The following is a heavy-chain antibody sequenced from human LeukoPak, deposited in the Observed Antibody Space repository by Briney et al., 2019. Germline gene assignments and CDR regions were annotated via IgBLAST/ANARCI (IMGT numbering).Heavy chain of an antibody. Sequence: GGSLRLSCAASGFTFSSYAMSWVRQAPGKGLEWVSAISGSGGSTYYADSVKGRFTISRDNSKNTLYLQMNSLRAEDTAVYYCVRGYYDSSGYYGPYFDYWGQGTLVTVSS. CDR1: GFTFSSYA. CDR2: ISGSGGST. V-gene: IGHV3-23*01. CDR3: VRGYYDSSGYYGPYFDY. J-gene: IGHJ4*02. D-gene: IGHD3-22*01.